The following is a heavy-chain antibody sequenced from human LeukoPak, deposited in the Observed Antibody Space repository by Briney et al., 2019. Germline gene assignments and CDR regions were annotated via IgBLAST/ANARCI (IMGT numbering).Heavy chain of an antibody. V-gene: IGHV4-59*12. J-gene: IGHJ3*02. CDR3: ARASYGDDAFEI. CDR2: MYYSGST. Sequence: PETLSLTCTVSGNSISSYYWSWIRQPPGKGLEWVGYMYYSGSTYYNPSLKSRVTISVDTSKNQFSLRLSSVTAADTAVYFCARASYGDDAFEIWGQGTMVNVSS. CDR1: GNSISSYY. D-gene: IGHD4-17*01.